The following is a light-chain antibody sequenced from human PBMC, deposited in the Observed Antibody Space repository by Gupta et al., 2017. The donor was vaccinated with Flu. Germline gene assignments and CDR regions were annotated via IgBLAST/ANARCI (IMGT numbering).Light chain of an antibody. CDR3: QQDGSSPRT. CDR1: QSVTSSY. Sequence: ILLTQSPGTLSLSPGARATLSCRASQSVTSSYLAWYQQKPGQAPRFLIYGASYRATGIPDRFSGSGSGTEFTLTISRLEPEDFAVYYCQQDGSSPRTFGQGTKVEI. CDR2: GAS. V-gene: IGKV3-20*01. J-gene: IGKJ1*01.